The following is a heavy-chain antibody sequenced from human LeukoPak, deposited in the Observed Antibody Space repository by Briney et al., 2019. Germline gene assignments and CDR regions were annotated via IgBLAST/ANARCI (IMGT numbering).Heavy chain of an antibody. V-gene: IGHV1-46*01. CDR1: GYTFTSYY. CDR2: INPSGGST. CDR3: ARGSGSYHGIDY. D-gene: IGHD1-26*01. J-gene: IGHJ4*02. Sequence: GASVKVSCKASGYTFTSYYMHWVRQAPGQGLEWMGIINPSGGSTSYAQNLQGRVTMTTDTSTSTAYMELRSLRSDDTAVYYCARGSGSYHGIDYWGQGTLVTVSS.